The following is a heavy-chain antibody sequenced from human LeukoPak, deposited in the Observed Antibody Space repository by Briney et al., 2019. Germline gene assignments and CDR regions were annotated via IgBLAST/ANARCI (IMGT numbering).Heavy chain of an antibody. CDR1: GGSFSGYY. D-gene: IGHD3-22*01. CDR2: INHSGST. J-gene: IGHJ6*02. CDR3: ATRAGHYYDSSGYYYYGMDV. Sequence: SETLSLTCAVYGGSFSGYYWSWIRQPPGKGPEWIGEINHSGSTNYNPSLKSRVTISVDTSKKQFSLKLSSVTAADTAVYYCATRAGHYYDSSGYYYYGMDVWGQGTTVTVSS. V-gene: IGHV4-34*01.